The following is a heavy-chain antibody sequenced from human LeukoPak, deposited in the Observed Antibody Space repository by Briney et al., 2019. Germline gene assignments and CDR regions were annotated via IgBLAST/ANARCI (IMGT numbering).Heavy chain of an antibody. CDR1: GYSFTSYW. D-gene: IGHD3-3*01. CDR3: ARRVRFLEWVFPDY. V-gene: IGHV5-51*07. Sequence: GGSLKISCKGSGYSFTSYWIGWVHQMPGKGLEWMWIIYPGDSDTRYSPSFQGQVTISADKSISTAYLQWSSLKASDTAMYYCARRVRFLEWVFPDYWGQGTLVTVSS. CDR2: IYPGDSDT. J-gene: IGHJ4*01.